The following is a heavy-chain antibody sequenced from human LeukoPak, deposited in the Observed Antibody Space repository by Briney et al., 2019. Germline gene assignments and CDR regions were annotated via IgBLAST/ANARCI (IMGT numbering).Heavy chain of an antibody. J-gene: IGHJ1*01. D-gene: IGHD6-13*01. CDR1: GYTFTSYA. CDR3: ARDWDGHSSSWYSSSYFQH. V-gene: IGHV1-3*01. CDR2: INAGNGNT. Sequence: ASVKVSCKASGYTFTSYAMYWVRQAPGQRLEWMGWINAGNGNTKYSQKFQGRVTITRDTSASTAYMELSSLRSEDTAVYYCARDWDGHSSSWYSSSYFQHWGQGTLVTVSS.